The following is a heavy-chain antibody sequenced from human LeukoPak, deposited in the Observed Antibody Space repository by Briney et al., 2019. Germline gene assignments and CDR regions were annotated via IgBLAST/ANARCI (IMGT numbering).Heavy chain of an antibody. CDR3: ATDVEAIDAFDI. Sequence: SETLPLTCTVSGGSISSYYWSWIRQPAGKGLEWIGRIYTSGSTNYNPSLKSRVTMSVDTSKNQFSLKLSSVTAADTAVYYCATDVEAIDAFDIWGQGTMVTVSS. CDR2: IYTSGST. D-gene: IGHD5-12*01. CDR1: GGSISSYY. V-gene: IGHV4-4*07. J-gene: IGHJ3*02.